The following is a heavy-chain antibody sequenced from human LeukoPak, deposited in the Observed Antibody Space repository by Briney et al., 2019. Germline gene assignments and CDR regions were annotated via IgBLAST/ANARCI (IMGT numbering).Heavy chain of an antibody. J-gene: IGHJ5*02. V-gene: IGHV1-18*01. CDR1: GYTFTSYG. Sequence: ASVKVSCKASGYTFTSYGISWVRQAPGQGLEWMGWISAYNGNTNYAQKLQGRVTMTTDTSTSTAYMELRSLRSDDTAVYYCARRMYYYDSSGSATPNNWFDPWGQGTLVTVSS. D-gene: IGHD3-22*01. CDR3: ARRMYYYDSSGSATPNNWFDP. CDR2: ISAYNGNT.